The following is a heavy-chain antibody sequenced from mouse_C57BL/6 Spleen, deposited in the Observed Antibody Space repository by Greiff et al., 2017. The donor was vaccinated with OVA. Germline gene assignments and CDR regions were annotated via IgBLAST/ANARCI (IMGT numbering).Heavy chain of an antibody. V-gene: IGHV6-3*01. J-gene: IGHJ4*01. CDR2: IRLKSDNYAT. CDR3: TGLFKDY. Sequence: DVHLVESGGGLVQPGGSMKLSCVASGFTFSNYWMNWVRQSPEQGLEWVAQIRLKSDNYATHYAESVKGRFTISRDDSKSSVYLQMNNLRAEDTGIYYCTGLFKDYWGQGTSVTVSS. CDR1: GFTFSNYW.